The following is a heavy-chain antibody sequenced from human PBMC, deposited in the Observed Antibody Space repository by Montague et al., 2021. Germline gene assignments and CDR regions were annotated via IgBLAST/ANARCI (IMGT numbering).Heavy chain of an antibody. CDR1: GYSITSGYY. CDR2: VYHTGGT. D-gene: IGHD2-21*02. CDR3: ARIGGGDYSVP. V-gene: IGHV4-38-2*02. J-gene: IGHJ5*02. Sequence: SQTLSLTCNVSGYSITSGYYWGWIRQSPERGLEWIGSVYHTGGTYYSPSLKRRVTISVDTSKNQVSLRLNSVIAADTALYYCARIGGGDYSVPWGQGILVTVSP.